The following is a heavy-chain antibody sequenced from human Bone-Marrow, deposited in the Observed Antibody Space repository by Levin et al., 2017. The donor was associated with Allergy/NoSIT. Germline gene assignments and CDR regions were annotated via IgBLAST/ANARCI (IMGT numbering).Heavy chain of an antibody. Sequence: GESLKISCKASGYTFTGYYIHWVRQAPGQGLEWMGRINPNSGGTNYAQKFQGRVTMTRDTSIITAYMELSRLRSDDTAVYYCARGGVVATTGIDYWGQGTLVTVSS. V-gene: IGHV1-2*06. D-gene: IGHD5-12*01. CDR3: ARGGVVATTGIDY. J-gene: IGHJ4*02. CDR1: GYTFTGYY. CDR2: INPNSGGT.